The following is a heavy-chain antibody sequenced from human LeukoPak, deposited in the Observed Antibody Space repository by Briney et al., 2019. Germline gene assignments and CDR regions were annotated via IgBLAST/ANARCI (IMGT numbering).Heavy chain of an antibody. CDR3: ARHDTSGYYWYYFDY. V-gene: IGHV4-59*01. J-gene: IGHJ4*02. CDR1: GVSISSYY. D-gene: IGHD3-22*01. Sequence: SETLSLTCTVSGVSISSYYWSWIRQPPGKGLEWIGYIYYSGSTNYNPSLKSRVTISVDTSKNQFSLKLSSVTAADTAVHYCARHDTSGYYWYYFDYWGQGSLVTVSS. CDR2: IYYSGST.